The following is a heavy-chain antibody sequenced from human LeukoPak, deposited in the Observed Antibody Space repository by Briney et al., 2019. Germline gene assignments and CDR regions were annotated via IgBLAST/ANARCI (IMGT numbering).Heavy chain of an antibody. Sequence: GASVNVSCTASCYIFTCYGISWVRQARGQGLEWMGWISAYNGNTNYAKKLQGRVTMTPDTSTSTAYMELRSLRSDDTAVYYCARDLSGWFSNYYYYMDVWGKGTTVTVSS. CDR1: CYIFTCYG. V-gene: IGHV1-18*01. CDR3: ARDLSGWFSNYYYYMDV. J-gene: IGHJ6*03. CDR2: ISAYNGNT. D-gene: IGHD6-19*01.